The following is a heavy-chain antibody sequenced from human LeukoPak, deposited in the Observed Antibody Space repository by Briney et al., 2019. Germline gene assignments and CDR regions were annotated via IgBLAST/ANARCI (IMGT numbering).Heavy chain of an antibody. CDR3: ARESETSGWYDY. D-gene: IGHD6-19*01. V-gene: IGHV3-43*02. CDR1: GFTFSSNA. J-gene: IGHJ4*02. CDR2: ISGDGGST. Sequence: PGGSLRLSCAASGFTFSSNAMNWVGQAPGKGLEWVSLISGDGGSTFYADSVRGRFTISRDNTRKSLSLQMSSLRSEDTALYYCARESETSGWYDYWGQGTLVTVSS.